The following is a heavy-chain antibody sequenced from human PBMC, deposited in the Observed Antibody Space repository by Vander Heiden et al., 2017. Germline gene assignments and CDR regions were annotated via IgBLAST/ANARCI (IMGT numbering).Heavy chain of an antibody. V-gene: IGHV3-23*01. Sequence: EVQLLESGGGLVQLGGSLRLSCAASGITFSRYALSWVPQAPGKVLEWVAAISGSGDSTYYADSGKGRFTISRDNAKNTLYLQMNSLRAEETAVYYCAKDHPAAVPLYYFDYWGQGTLVTVYS. J-gene: IGHJ4*02. CDR3: AKDHPAAVPLYYFDY. CDR2: ISGSGDST. D-gene: IGHD6-13*01. CDR1: GITFSRYA.